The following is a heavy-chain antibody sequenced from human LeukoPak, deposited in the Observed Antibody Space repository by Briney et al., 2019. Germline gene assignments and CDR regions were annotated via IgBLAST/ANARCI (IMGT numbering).Heavy chain of an antibody. Sequence: ASVKVSCKASGYTFTSYDINWVRQATGQGLEWMGWMNPNSGNTGYAQKFQGRVTMTRNTSISTAYMELSSLRSEDTAVYYCARGRGPYGSGRNWFEPWGQGTLVTVSS. V-gene: IGHV1-8*01. CDR3: ARGRGPYGSGRNWFEP. D-gene: IGHD3-10*01. CDR2: MNPNSGNT. J-gene: IGHJ5*02. CDR1: GYTFTSYD.